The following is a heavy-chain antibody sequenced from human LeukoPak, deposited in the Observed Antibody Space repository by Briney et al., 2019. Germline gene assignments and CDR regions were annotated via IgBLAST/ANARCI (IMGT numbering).Heavy chain of an antibody. J-gene: IGHJ3*02. V-gene: IGHV4-34*01. D-gene: IGHD2-2*01. Sequence: SETLSLACAVYGGSFSGYYWSWIRQPPGKGLEWIGEINHSGSTNYNPSLKSRVTISVDTSKNQFSLKLSSVTAADTAVYYCARDYCSSTSCNTFDIWGQGAMVTVSS. CDR3: ARDYCSSTSCNTFDI. CDR1: GGSFSGYY. CDR2: INHSGST.